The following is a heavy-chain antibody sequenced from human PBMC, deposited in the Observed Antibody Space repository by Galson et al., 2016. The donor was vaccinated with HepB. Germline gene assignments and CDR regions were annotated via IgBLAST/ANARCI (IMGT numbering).Heavy chain of an antibody. CDR1: GYTFSDYG. CDR3: ARHPRIAGAALDY. CDR2: IGADNGDT. Sequence: SVKVSCKASGYTFSDYGINWVRQAPGQGPEWMGWIGADNGDTNYAQNFQGRVTMTTDTSTSTACMELRSLRSDDTAVYYCARHPRIAGAALDYWGQGTLVTVSS. D-gene: IGHD6-19*01. J-gene: IGHJ4*02. V-gene: IGHV1-18*01.